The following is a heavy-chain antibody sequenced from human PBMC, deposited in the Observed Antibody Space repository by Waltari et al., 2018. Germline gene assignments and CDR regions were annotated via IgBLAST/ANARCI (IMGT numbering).Heavy chain of an antibody. D-gene: IGHD2-2*01. CDR3: ARAAYCSSTSCFHDY. CDR1: GYSISSGYY. Sequence: QVQLQESGPGLVKPSATLSLTCAVSGYSISSGYYWGWLRQPPGKGLEWIGSIYHSGSTYYNPSLKSRVTISVDTSKNQFSLKLSSVTAADTAVYYCARAAYCSSTSCFHDYWGQGTLVTVSS. V-gene: IGHV4-38-2*01. J-gene: IGHJ4*02. CDR2: IYHSGST.